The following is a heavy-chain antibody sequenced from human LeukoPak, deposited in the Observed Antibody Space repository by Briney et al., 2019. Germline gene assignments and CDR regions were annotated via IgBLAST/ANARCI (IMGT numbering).Heavy chain of an antibody. CDR1: GFTFDDYA. CDR3: AKDFSSYGSGSYCSFDY. V-gene: IGHV3-43*02. D-gene: IGHD3-10*01. J-gene: IGHJ4*02. CDR2: ISGDGGST. Sequence: GGSLRLSCAASGFTFDDYAMHWARQAPGKGLEWVSLISGDGGSTYYADSVKGRFTISRDNSKNSLYLQMNSLRTEDTALYYCAKDFSSYGSGSYCSFDYWGQGTLVTVSS.